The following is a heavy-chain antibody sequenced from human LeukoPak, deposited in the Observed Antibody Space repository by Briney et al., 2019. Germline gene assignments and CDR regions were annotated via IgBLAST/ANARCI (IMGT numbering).Heavy chain of an antibody. CDR1: GGSFSGYY. CDR3: ARVWYSGSYPVNY. CDR2: ISSSGSTI. J-gene: IGHJ4*02. D-gene: IGHD1-26*01. V-gene: IGHV3-11*01. Sequence: LSLTCAVYGGSFSGYYWSWIRQAPGKGLEWVSYISSSGSTIHQADSVKGRFTITRDNAKNSLYLQMNSLRAEDTAVYYCARVWYSGSYPVNYWGQGTLVTVSS.